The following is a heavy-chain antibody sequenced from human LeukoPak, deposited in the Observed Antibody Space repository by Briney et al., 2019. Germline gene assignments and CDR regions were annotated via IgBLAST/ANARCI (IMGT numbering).Heavy chain of an antibody. CDR3: ARDVITMVRGVIGY. CDR1: GYTFTSYG. Sequence: ASVKVSCKASGYTFTSYGISWVRQAPGQGLEWMGWISTYNGNTNYAQKLQGRVTMTTDTSTSTAYMGLRSLRSDDTAVYYCARDVITMVRGVIGYWGQGTLVTVSS. CDR2: ISTYNGNT. V-gene: IGHV1-18*01. D-gene: IGHD3-10*01. J-gene: IGHJ4*02.